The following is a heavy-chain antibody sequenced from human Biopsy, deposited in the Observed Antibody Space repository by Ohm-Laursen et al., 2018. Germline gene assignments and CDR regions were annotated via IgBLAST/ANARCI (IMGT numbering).Heavy chain of an antibody. CDR2: ISPKSGDT. Sequence: ASVKVSCKASGFSFTVYYIHWVRQAPGHGLEWMGWISPKSGDTNYAHKFQGNITMTRDTSMSTAYMEMSRLRCDDTAVYYCALQSVAQMKNFDYWGQGTLVTVSS. CDR1: GFSFTVYY. CDR3: ALQSVAQMKNFDY. J-gene: IGHJ4*02. V-gene: IGHV1-2*02. D-gene: IGHD6-19*01.